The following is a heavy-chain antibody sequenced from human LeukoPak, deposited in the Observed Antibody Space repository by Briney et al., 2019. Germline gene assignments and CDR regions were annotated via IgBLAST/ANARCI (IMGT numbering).Heavy chain of an antibody. CDR3: AKEEMDSSGYSPLDY. D-gene: IGHD3-22*01. V-gene: IGHV3-43*02. Sequence: GGSLRLSCAASGFTFNNYAMYWVRQAPGKGLEWVSGIFGSGGSAHYADSVKGRFTISRGNSKNSLYLQMNSLRTEDTALYYCAKEEMDSSGYSPLDYWGQGTLVTVSS. J-gene: IGHJ4*02. CDR2: IFGSGGSA. CDR1: GFTFNNYA.